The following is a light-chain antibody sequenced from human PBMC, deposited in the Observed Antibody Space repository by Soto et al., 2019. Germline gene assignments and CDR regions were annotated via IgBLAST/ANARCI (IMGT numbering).Light chain of an antibody. CDR2: DVS. Sequence: QSVLTQPASVSGSPGQSITISCIGTSSDVGDYNYVSWYQRQPGKPPQLIIFDVSTRPSGVSDRFSGSKSGNTASLTISGLQAEDEADSFCTSYSTSTIPYVFGSGTKVTVL. J-gene: IGLJ1*01. CDR1: SSDVGDYNY. V-gene: IGLV2-14*03. CDR3: TSYSTSTIPYV.